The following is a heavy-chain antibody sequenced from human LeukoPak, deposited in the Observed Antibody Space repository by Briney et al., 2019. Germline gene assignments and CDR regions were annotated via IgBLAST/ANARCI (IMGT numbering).Heavy chain of an antibody. V-gene: IGHV3-11*04. Sequence: GGSLRLSCAASGFTFSDYYMSWIRQAPGKGLEWLSYISSSGSTIYYGDSVKGRFTISRDNAKNSLYLQMNSLRAEDTAVYYCARDHAVFGVVIEAGIDYWGQGTLVTVSS. CDR3: ARDHAVFGVVIEAGIDY. D-gene: IGHD3-3*01. CDR1: GFTFSDYY. J-gene: IGHJ4*01. CDR2: ISSSGSTI.